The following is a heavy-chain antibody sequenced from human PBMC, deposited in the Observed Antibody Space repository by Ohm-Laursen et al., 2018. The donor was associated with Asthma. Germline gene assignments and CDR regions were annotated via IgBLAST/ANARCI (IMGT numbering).Heavy chain of an antibody. V-gene: IGHV3-33*01. Sequence: SLRLSCSASGFTFSSYGMHWVRQAPGKGLEWVAVIWYDGSNKYYADSVKGRFTISRDNSKNTLYLQMNSLTAEDTAVYYCVRELGAPDYWGQGTLVTVSS. CDR1: GFTFSSYG. D-gene: IGHD3-16*01. J-gene: IGHJ4*02. CDR2: IWYDGSNK. CDR3: VRELGAPDY.